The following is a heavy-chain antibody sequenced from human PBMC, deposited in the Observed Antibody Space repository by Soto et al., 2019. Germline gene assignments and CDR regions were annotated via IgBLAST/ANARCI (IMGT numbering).Heavy chain of an antibody. V-gene: IGHV4-59*01. D-gene: IGHD3-10*01. CDR2: IYYSGST. CDR3: ARVWGGAFDI. Sequence: QVQLQESGPGLVKPSETLSLTCTVSGGSISSYYWSWIRQPPGKGLEWIGYIYYSGSTNYNPPLTSRVTKSVDTSKNQFSLKLSSVTAADTAVYYCARVWGGAFDIWGQGTMVTVSS. J-gene: IGHJ3*02. CDR1: GGSISSYY.